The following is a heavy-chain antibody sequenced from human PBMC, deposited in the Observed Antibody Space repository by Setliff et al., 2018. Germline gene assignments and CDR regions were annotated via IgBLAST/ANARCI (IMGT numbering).Heavy chain of an antibody. Sequence: SETLSLTCAVYGGSFSGYYWSWIRQPPGKGLEWIGEINQRGSTNYNPSLKSRVTISVDTSKNQFSLKLSSVTAADTAVYYCARAVYIYYYYYMDVWGKGTTVTVSS. CDR2: INQRGST. CDR3: ARAVYIYYYYYMDV. V-gene: IGHV4-34*01. J-gene: IGHJ6*03. D-gene: IGHD4-4*01. CDR1: GGSFSGYY.